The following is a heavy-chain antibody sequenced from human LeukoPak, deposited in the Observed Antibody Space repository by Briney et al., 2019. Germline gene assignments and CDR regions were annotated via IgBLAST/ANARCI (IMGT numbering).Heavy chain of an antibody. D-gene: IGHD3-22*01. Sequence: PSETLSLTXTVSGGSISSHYWSWIRQPAGKGLEWIGRIYTSGSTNYNPSLKSRVTMPVATSKNQFSLKLSSVTAADTAVYYCAREPWYYYDSSGYYAIDYWGQGTLVTVSS. CDR3: AREPWYYYDSSGYYAIDY. CDR2: IYTSGST. V-gene: IGHV4-4*07. J-gene: IGHJ4*02. CDR1: GGSISSHY.